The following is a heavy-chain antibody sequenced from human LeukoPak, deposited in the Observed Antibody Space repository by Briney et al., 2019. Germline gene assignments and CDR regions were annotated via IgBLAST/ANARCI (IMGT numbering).Heavy chain of an antibody. CDR1: GGSISGYD. CDR3: ARGGWSIDH. CDR2: IHQSGNT. J-gene: IGHJ4*01. Sequence: SETLSLTCIVSGGSISGYDWSWIRQPPGKRLEWIGFIHQSGNTLYNPSLKSRVTISVDTSENQFSLKLNSVTTADTAVYQCARGGWSIDHWGQESWSPSPQ. D-gene: IGHD6-19*01. V-gene: IGHV4-59*01.